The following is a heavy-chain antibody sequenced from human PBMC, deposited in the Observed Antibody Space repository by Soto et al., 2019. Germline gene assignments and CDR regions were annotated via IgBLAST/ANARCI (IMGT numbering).Heavy chain of an antibody. CDR2: ISSSGSTI. J-gene: IGHJ4*02. Sequence: GGSLRLSCAASGFTFSDYYMSWIRQAPGKGLEWVSYISSSGSTIYYADSVRGRFTISRDNAKNSLYLQMNSLRAEDTAVYYCARENTVTRSSDYWGQGTLVTVSS. CDR1: GFTFSDYY. V-gene: IGHV3-11*01. D-gene: IGHD4-17*01. CDR3: ARENTVTRSSDY.